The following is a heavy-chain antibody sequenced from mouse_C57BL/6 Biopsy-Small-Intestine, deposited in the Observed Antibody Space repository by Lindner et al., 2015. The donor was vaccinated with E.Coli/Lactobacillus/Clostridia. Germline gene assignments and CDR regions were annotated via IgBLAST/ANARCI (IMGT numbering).Heavy chain of an antibody. CDR1: GYTFTDYN. CDR3: ARGGLGLYYFDY. Sequence: VQLQESGPELVKPGASVKIPCKASGYTFTDYNMDWVKQSHGKSLEWIGDINPNNGGTSYNQKFKGKATLTVDKSSSTAYMELNSLTSEDSAVYYCARGGLGLYYFDYWGQGTTLTVSS. CDR2: INPNNGGT. J-gene: IGHJ2*01. V-gene: IGHV1-18*01. D-gene: IGHD3-3*01.